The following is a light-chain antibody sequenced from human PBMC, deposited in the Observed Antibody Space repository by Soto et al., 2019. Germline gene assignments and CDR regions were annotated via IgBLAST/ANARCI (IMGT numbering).Light chain of an antibody. Sequence: EMVMTQSPATLSVSPGERAPLSCRASQSVSSYLAWYQQKPGQAPRLLIYDASNRATGIPARFSGSGSGTDFTLTISSLEPEDFAVYYCQQRSNWPLITFGQGTRLEIK. J-gene: IGKJ5*01. CDR1: QSVSSY. CDR3: QQRSNWPLIT. CDR2: DAS. V-gene: IGKV3-11*01.